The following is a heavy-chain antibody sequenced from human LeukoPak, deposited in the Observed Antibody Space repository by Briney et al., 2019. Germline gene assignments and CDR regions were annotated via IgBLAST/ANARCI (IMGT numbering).Heavy chain of an antibody. CDR2: ISAYNGNT. J-gene: IGHJ4*02. D-gene: IGHD3-10*01. CDR1: GGTFSSYA. CDR3: ARDASNYYGSSNDY. V-gene: IGHV1-18*01. Sequence: ASVKVSCKASGGTFSSYAISWVRQAPGQGLEWMGWISAYNGNTNYAQKLQGRVTMTTDTSTSTAYVELRSLRSDDTAVYYCARDASNYYGSSNDYWGQGTLVTVSS.